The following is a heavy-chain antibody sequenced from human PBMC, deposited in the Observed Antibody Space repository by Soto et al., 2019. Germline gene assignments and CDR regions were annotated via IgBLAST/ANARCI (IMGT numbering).Heavy chain of an antibody. J-gene: IGHJ6*02. CDR2: ISASGGST. Sequence: WGSLRLSCAASGFTFNSHAMSWVRQAPGMGLEWISTISASGGSTFYADSVKRRFTISRDKSKNTLYLRIVTLRAKAAAVYYCARGARAQRGFHQASHDLDVWGQGTPVTVSS. CDR1: GFTFNSHA. CDR3: ARGARAQRGFHQASHDLDV. V-gene: IGHV3-23*01. D-gene: IGHD3-3*01.